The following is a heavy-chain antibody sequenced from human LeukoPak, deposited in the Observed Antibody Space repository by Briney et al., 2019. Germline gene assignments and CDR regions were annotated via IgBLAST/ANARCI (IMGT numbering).Heavy chain of an antibody. D-gene: IGHD3-10*01. CDR1: GVSISSYY. J-gene: IGHJ5*02. V-gene: IGHV4-4*07. Sequence: SETLSLTCTVSGVSISSYYWSWIRQPAGKGLEWIGRIYSSGTTTYNPSLKSRVTMSVDTAKNQVSLRLSSVTAADTAVYYCARDSGTTGEVKFDPWGQGSLVTVSS. CDR2: IYSSGTT. CDR3: ARDSGTTGEVKFDP.